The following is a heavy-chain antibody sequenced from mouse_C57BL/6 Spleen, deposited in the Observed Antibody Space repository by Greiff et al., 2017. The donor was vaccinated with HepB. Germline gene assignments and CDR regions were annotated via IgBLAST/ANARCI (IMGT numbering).Heavy chain of an antibody. D-gene: IGHD1-1*01. Sequence: VQLQQSGAELVRPGASVTLSCKASGYTFTDYEMHWVKQTPVHGLEWIGAIDPETGGTAYNQKFKGKDILTADKSSSTAYMELRSLTSEDSAVYYCTRMGYYGSSFPMDYWGQGTSVTVSS. CDR1: GYTFTDYE. CDR3: TRMGYYGSSFPMDY. V-gene: IGHV1-15*01. J-gene: IGHJ4*01. CDR2: IDPETGGT.